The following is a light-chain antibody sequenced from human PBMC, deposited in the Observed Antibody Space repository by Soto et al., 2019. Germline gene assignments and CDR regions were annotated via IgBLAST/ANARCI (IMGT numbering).Light chain of an antibody. CDR1: QSVSSN. V-gene: IGKV3-15*01. CDR2: GAS. CDR3: QQYNNWPPYT. J-gene: IGKJ2*01. Sequence: EIVMTQSPATLSVSPGERATLACRASQSVSSNLAWYQQKPGQAPRLLIYGASTRATGIPARFSGSGSGTEFTLTISSLQSEDFAGYYFQQYNNWPPYTFGQVTKLEIK.